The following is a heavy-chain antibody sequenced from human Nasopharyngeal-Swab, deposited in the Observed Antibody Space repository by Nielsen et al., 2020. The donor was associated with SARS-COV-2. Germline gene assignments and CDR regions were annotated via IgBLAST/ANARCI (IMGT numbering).Heavy chain of an antibody. CDR1: GFIFSASA. V-gene: IGHV3-73*01. CDR3: TTDFYFDY. Sequence: GGSLRLSCAASGFIFSASALHWVRQASAKGLESVGLIGDKDHNYATTYGAPVQGRFTISRDDSKNTAFLQMDSLKTEDTALYYCTTDFYFDYWGQGTLVTVSS. CDR2: IGDKDHNYAT. J-gene: IGHJ4*02.